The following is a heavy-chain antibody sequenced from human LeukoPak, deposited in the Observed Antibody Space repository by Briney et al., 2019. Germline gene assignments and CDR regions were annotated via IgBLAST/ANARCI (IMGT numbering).Heavy chain of an antibody. D-gene: IGHD3-10*01. CDR3: ASFGSGSNLDAFDI. CDR1: GFTFSNYW. V-gene: IGHV3-7*01. Sequence: GGSLRLSCAASGFTFSNYWMNWVRQAPGKGLEWVANIKEDGSDKYYVDSVKGRFSISKDNAKNSLYLQMNSLRVEDTAVYYCASFGSGSNLDAFDIWGQGTMVTVST. CDR2: IKEDGSDK. J-gene: IGHJ3*02.